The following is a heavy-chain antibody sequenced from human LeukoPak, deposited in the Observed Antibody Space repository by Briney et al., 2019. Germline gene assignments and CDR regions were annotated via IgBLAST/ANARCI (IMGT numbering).Heavy chain of an antibody. Sequence: GGSLRLSCATPGFPVSSSYLSWVRQAPGKGLEWVSVIYSDGTTYYADSVKGRFTISRDNSKNTLYLQMNSLRAEDTAVYYCARWLVATMFDYWGQGTLVTVSS. CDR3: ARWLVATMFDY. V-gene: IGHV3-66*01. CDR2: IYSDGTT. J-gene: IGHJ4*02. D-gene: IGHD5-12*01. CDR1: GFPVSSSY.